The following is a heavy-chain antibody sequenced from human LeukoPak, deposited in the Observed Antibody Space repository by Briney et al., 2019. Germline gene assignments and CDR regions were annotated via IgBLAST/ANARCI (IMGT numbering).Heavy chain of an antibody. CDR3: ARDKGIVVVPAAPRAFDI. V-gene: IGHV1-18*01. D-gene: IGHD2-2*01. Sequence: ASVKVSCKASGYTFTSYGISWVRQAPGQGLEWMGWISAYNGNTNYAQKLQGRVTMTTGTSTSTAYMELRSLRSDDTAVYYCARDKGIVVVPAAPRAFDIWGQGTMVTVSS. CDR2: ISAYNGNT. CDR1: GYTFTSYG. J-gene: IGHJ3*02.